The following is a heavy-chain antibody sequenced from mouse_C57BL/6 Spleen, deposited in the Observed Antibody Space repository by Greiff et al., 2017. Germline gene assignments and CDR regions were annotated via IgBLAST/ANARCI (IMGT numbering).Heavy chain of an antibody. Sequence: VKVVESGAELVKPGASVKISCKASGYAFSSYWMNWVKQRPGKGLEWIGQIYPGDGDTNYNGKFKGKATLTADKSSSTAYMQLSSLTSEDSAVYFCARGDYRWYFDVWGTGTTVTVSS. CDR2: IYPGDGDT. CDR1: GYAFSSYW. CDR3: ARGDYRWYFDV. D-gene: IGHD2-4*01. J-gene: IGHJ1*03. V-gene: IGHV1-80*01.